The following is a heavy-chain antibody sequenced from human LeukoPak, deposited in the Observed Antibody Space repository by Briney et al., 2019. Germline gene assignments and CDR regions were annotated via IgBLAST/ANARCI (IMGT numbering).Heavy chain of an antibody. CDR2: VTGPGDTT. J-gene: IGHJ4*02. V-gene: IGHV3-23*01. Sequence: GGSVRLSCATSGFTFTNYAMNWLRQAPGKGLEWVSAVTGPGDTTYYADSVRGRFFMSREDSKATVYLQMNSLRAEDTAIYYCAKGAEIDFWGQGTLVTVSS. CDR3: AKGAEIDF. CDR1: GFTFTNYA. D-gene: IGHD3-16*01.